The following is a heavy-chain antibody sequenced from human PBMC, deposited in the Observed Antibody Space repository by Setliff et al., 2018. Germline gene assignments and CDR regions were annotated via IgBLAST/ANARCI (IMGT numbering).Heavy chain of an antibody. V-gene: IGHV4-59*01. CDR1: GGSISSYY. Sequence: ASETLSLTCTVSGGSISSYYWSWIRQPPGKGLEWIGYIYYSGSTNYNPSLKSRVTISVDTSKNQFSLKLSSVTAADTAVYHCARGGSYVNWFDPWGQGTLVTVSS. D-gene: IGHD1-26*01. CDR2: IYYSGST. J-gene: IGHJ5*02. CDR3: ARGGSYVNWFDP.